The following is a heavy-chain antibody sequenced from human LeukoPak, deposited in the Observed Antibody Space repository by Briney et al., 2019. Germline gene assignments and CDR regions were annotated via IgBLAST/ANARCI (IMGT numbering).Heavy chain of an antibody. CDR2: IKEDANEE. CDR1: GFTFRSYR. CDR3: ARAGYCTSNSCYSPNFYYMDV. V-gene: IGHV3-7*01. D-gene: IGHD2-2*01. Sequence: GGSLRLSCAASGFTFRSYRMSWVRQAPGKGLEWVANIKEDANEEYYVDSVRGRFIISRDNAKNSLFLQMYSLRADDTAVYYCARAGYCTSNSCYSPNFYYMDVWGRGTTVAVSS. J-gene: IGHJ6*03.